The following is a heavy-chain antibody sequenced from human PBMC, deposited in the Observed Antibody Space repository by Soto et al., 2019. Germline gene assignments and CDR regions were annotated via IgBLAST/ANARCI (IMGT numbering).Heavy chain of an antibody. Sequence: QVQLVESGGGLVKPGGSLRLSCAASGFTFSDFYMSWIRQAPGKGLEWISYISSSGTTTYYTDSVKGRFTISRDNAKNSLYLQMNTLRDEDTAVYYCARIWGGGGYGLIYWGQGTLVTVSS. J-gene: IGHJ4*02. CDR1: GFTFSDFY. CDR3: ARIWGGGGYGLIY. CDR2: ISSSGTTT. V-gene: IGHV3-11*01. D-gene: IGHD3-16*01.